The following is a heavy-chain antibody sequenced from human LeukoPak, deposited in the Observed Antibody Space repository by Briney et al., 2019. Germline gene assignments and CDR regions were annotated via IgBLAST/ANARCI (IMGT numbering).Heavy chain of an antibody. Sequence: GASVKVSCKASAYTFTGYYMHWVRQAPGQGLEWMGWINPNSGNTNYAQKLQGRVTMTTDTSTSTAYMELRSLRSDDTAVYYCATPGPYNWNRNSDAFDIWGQGTMVTVSS. CDR3: ATPGPYNWNRNSDAFDI. V-gene: IGHV1-18*04. CDR1: AYTFTGYY. CDR2: INPNSGNT. J-gene: IGHJ3*02. D-gene: IGHD1-20*01.